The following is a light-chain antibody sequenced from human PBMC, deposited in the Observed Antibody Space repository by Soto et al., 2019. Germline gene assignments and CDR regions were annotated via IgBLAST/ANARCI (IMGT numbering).Light chain of an antibody. J-gene: IGKJ1*01. CDR3: QQSYNAPQT. CDR2: AAS. V-gene: IGKV1-39*01. CDR1: QTIMTY. Sequence: DIQMTQSPSSLSASVGDEVTITCRASQTIMTYLNWYQLKPGKPPRLLIYAASSLQSGVPSRFSGSGSGTDFTLTITSLQPEDFGTYSSQQSYNAPQTFGQGTKVE.